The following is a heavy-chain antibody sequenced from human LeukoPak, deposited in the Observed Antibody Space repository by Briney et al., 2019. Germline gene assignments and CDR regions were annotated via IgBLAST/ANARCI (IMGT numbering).Heavy chain of an antibody. CDR1: GGTFSSYA. CDR2: IIPIFGTA. J-gene: IGHJ4*02. D-gene: IGHD2-15*01. V-gene: IGHV1-69*13. CDR3: ARAARSLRFLGYCSGGSCYSYYFDY. Sequence: ASVTVSCKASGGTFSSYASSWVRQAPGQGLEWMGGIIPIFGTANYAQKFQGRVTITAEESTSTGYMELSSLRSEDTAVYYCARAARSLRFLGYCSGGSCYSYYFDYWGQGTLVTVSS.